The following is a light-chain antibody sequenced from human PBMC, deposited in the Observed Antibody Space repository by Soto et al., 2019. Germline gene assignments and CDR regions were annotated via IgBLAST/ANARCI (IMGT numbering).Light chain of an antibody. CDR2: EVS. CDR1: SSDIGNYDF. J-gene: IGLJ2*01. V-gene: IGLV2-14*01. CDR3: SSYTTSISFFL. Sequence: QSVLTQHASVSGSPGQSITISCTGTSSDIGNYDFVSWYQQVPGTAPKAMIYEVSSRPSGVSNRFSGSKSGNTASLTISGLLADDEAYYYCSSYTTSISFFLFGGGTKLTVL.